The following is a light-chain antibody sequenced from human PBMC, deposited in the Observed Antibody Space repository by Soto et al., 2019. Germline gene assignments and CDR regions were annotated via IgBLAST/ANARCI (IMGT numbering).Light chain of an antibody. Sequence: DIPMTQSPSTLSASVGDRVTITCRASQSISIWLAWYQQKPGRAPNLLIYGTSSLESGVPSRFSGSGSGTECTLTISSLQPDDFATYYCQHYNDYSWTFGQGTKVEIK. CDR3: QHYNDYSWT. J-gene: IGKJ1*01. V-gene: IGKV1-5*03. CDR2: GTS. CDR1: QSISIW.